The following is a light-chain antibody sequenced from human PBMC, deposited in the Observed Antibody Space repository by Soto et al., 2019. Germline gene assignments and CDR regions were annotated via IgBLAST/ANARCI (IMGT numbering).Light chain of an antibody. J-gene: IGKJ1*01. CDR3: QQYRNWPRT. Sequence: IVLTQSPATLSLSPGERATLSCMSSQSVDINLAWYQQRACQAPRLLVYGASTKATDMPGRFSGRGSGTEFTLTINNLQSEDFAVYYCQQYRNWPRTFGQGTKVDI. CDR2: GAS. CDR1: QSVDIN. V-gene: IGKV3-15*01.